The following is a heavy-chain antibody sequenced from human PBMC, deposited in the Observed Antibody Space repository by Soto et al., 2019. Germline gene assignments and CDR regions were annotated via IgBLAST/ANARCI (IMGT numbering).Heavy chain of an antibody. CDR1: GYSFTNYG. Sequence: QVQLVQSGAEVKKPGASVKVSCKASGYSFTNYGISWVRQAPGQGLEWMGWISAYNGNTNSAQKFQGRVTMTTDTSTSTAHRELRSLRSDDTAVYYCARRYCSYTTCYSIDYWGQGTLVTVSS. V-gene: IGHV1-18*04. D-gene: IGHD2-2*01. J-gene: IGHJ4*02. CDR3: ARRYCSYTTCYSIDY. CDR2: ISAYNGNT.